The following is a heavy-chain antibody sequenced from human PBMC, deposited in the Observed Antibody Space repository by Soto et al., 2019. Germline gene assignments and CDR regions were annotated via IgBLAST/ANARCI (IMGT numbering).Heavy chain of an antibody. CDR3: AKDRDPYYYYYLMDV. Sequence: PLGSLRLSCEASGFAFDTYGMHWIRQGAGQGLEWVATMSYDGSKIYYRDSVRGRFSISRDDSKRTLYLQMNSLRAEDTAVYYCAKDRDPYYYYYLMDVWGQGTTVTVSS. V-gene: IGHV3-30*18. J-gene: IGHJ6*02. CDR2: MSYDGSKI. CDR1: GFAFDTYG.